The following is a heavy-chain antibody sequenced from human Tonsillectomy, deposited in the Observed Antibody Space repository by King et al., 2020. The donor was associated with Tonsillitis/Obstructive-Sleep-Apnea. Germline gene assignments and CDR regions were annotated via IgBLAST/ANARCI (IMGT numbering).Heavy chain of an antibody. CDR3: AREAY. CDR1: GFTFRSYW. J-gene: IGHJ4*02. V-gene: IGHV3-7*04. Sequence: GQLVQSGGGLVQPGGSLRLSCAASGFTFRSYWKGCVRQAPGKGLEWGANIKHDGSETFYVDSVKGRFTISRDNAKNSLYLQMNSLGVEDTAVYYCAREAYWGQGTLVTVSS. CDR2: IKHDGSET.